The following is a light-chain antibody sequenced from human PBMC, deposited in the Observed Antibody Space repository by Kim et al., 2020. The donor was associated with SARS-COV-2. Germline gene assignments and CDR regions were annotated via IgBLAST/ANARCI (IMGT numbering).Light chain of an antibody. J-gene: IGKJ4*01. V-gene: IGKV3-20*01. Sequence: PGERAALSCRARQSVSSSYLAWYQQKPGQAPRLLIYGASSRATGIPDRFSGSGSGTDFTLTISRLEPEDFAVYYCQQYGSSSGLTFGGGTKVDIK. CDR2: GAS. CDR3: QQYGSSSGLT. CDR1: QSVSSSY.